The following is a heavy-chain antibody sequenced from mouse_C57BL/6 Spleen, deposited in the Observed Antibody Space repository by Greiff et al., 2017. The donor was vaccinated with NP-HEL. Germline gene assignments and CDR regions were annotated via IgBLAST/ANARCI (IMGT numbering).Heavy chain of an antibody. CDR1: GYTFTSYT. CDR2: INPSSGYT. CDR3: AREGDFAMDY. Sequence: VQLQQSGAELARPGASVKMSCKASGYTFTSYTMHWVKQRPGQGLEWIGYINPSSGYTKYNQKFKDKATLTADKSSSKAYMQLSSLTSEDSAVYYCAREGDFAMDYWGQGTSVTVSS. V-gene: IGHV1-4*01. J-gene: IGHJ4*01.